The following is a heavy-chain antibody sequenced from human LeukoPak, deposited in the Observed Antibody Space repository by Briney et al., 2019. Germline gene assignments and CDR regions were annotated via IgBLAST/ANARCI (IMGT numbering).Heavy chain of an antibody. CDR2: IYYSGST. J-gene: IGHJ6*02. Sequence: SETLSLTCTVSGGSISSYYWSWIRQPPGKGLEWIGHIYYSGSTNYNPSLKSRVTISVDTSKNQFSLKLSSVTAADTAVYYCARGGSSYYYGMDVWGQGTTVTVSS. CDR1: GGSISSYY. CDR3: ARGGSSYYYGMDV. V-gene: IGHV4-59*01. D-gene: IGHD6-6*01.